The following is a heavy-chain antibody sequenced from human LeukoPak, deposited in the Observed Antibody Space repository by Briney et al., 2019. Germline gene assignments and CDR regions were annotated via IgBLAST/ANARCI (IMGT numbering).Heavy chain of an antibody. CDR1: GFTFSNAW. CDR3: TREDIVVVVAATGAFDI. CDR2: IKRKNDGGTT. V-gene: IGHV3-15*01. J-gene: IGHJ3*02. D-gene: IGHD2-15*01. Sequence: GGSLRLSCAASGFTFSNAWMNWVRQAPGKGLEWVGRIKRKNDGGTTDSAAPVKNRFTISRDDSKNTLYLQMNSLKTEDTAVYYCTREDIVVVVAATGAFDIWGQGTMVTVSS.